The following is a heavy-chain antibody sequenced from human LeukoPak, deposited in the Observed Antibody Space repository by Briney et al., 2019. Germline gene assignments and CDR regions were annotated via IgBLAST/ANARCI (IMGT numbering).Heavy chain of an antibody. V-gene: IGHV3-9*01. D-gene: IGHD1/OR15-1a*01. CDR1: GFTFSDYA. J-gene: IGHJ3*01. CDR3: AKDLAVGTSPRVYAFDV. Sequence: TGGSLRLSCAASGFTFSDYAMHWVRQVPGKGLEWVGGISWNSGTIAYGESVKGRATISRDNARNSLYLEVNSLRVEDTALYYCAKDLAVGTSPRVYAFDVWGQGSLVTVSS. CDR2: ISWNSGTI.